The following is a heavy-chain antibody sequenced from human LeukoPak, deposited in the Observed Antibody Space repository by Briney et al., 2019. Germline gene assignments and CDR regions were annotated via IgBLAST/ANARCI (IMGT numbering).Heavy chain of an antibody. Sequence: PGGSLRLSCAASGFTVSTNYMSWVRQAPGKGLEWVSVIYTGGNTYYADSVKGRVTISRDNSKNTLYLQMNSLRAEDTAVYYCARDGLVQCFDYWGQGTLVTVSS. CDR3: ARDGLVQCFDY. CDR2: IYTGGNT. J-gene: IGHJ4*02. D-gene: IGHD3-3*01. V-gene: IGHV3-53*01. CDR1: GFTVSTNY.